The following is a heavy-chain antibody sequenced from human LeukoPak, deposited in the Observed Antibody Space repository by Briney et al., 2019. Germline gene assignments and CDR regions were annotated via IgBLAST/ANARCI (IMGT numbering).Heavy chain of an antibody. D-gene: IGHD6-19*01. CDR3: ATRQRIAVAGDWYFDL. V-gene: IGHV1-69*01. Sequence: SVKVSCKASGGTFSSYTISWVRQAPGQGLEWMGGIIPIFGTANYAQKFQGRVTITADESTSTAYMELSSLRSEDTAVYYCATRQRIAVAGDWYFDLWGRGTLVTVSS. CDR2: IIPIFGTA. J-gene: IGHJ2*01. CDR1: GGTFSSYT.